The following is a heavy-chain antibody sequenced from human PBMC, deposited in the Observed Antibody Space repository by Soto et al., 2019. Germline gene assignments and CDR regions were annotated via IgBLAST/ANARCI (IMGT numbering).Heavy chain of an antibody. CDR2: INAGNGNT. D-gene: IGHD4-4*01. V-gene: IGHV1-3*01. Sequence: ETSVKVSCKASECTFTSYAMHWVRQAPGQSLEWMGWINAGNGNTKYSQKFQGRVTITRDTSASTAYMELSSLRSEDTAVYYCARELQGLYYFDYWGLGTLVTVPS. CDR1: ECTFTSYA. J-gene: IGHJ4*02. CDR3: ARELQGLYYFDY.